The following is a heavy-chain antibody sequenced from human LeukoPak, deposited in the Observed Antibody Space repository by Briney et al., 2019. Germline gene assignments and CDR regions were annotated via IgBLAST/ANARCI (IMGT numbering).Heavy chain of an antibody. V-gene: IGHV4-4*07. J-gene: IGHJ4*02. Sequence: SETLSLTCTVSGGSITTYSWSWIRQPAGKGLELIGRIYASGSTTYDPSLKSRVTMSVDTSKNQFSVRLTSVAAADTAVYYCARAAYCSGASCYFDYWGQGTLVTVSS. CDR2: IYASGST. D-gene: IGHD2-15*01. CDR3: ARAAYCSGASCYFDY. CDR1: GGSITTYS.